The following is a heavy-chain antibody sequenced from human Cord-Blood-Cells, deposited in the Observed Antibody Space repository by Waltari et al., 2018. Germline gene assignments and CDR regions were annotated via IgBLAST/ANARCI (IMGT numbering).Heavy chain of an antibody. CDR3: AKENDYSNSLFDY. D-gene: IGHD4-4*01. CDR1: GFTFDAYT. V-gene: IGHV3-43*01. Sequence: EVQLVESGGVVVQLGGFLRLSCAASGFTFDAYTMPWVRQAPGKGLECVSLIRWDCCSTYYADSVKSRFTISRDNSKNSLYLQMNSLRTEDTSLYYCAKENDYSNSLFDYWGQGTLVTVSS. J-gene: IGHJ4*02. CDR2: IRWDCCST.